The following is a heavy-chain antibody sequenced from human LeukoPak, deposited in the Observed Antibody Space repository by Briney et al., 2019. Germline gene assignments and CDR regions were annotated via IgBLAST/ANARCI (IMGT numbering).Heavy chain of an antibody. J-gene: IGHJ4*02. V-gene: IGHV3-30-3*01. D-gene: IGHD5-18*01. CDR3: AREGYSYGRFDY. CDR1: GFTFSSYA. Sequence: PGGSLRLSCAASGFTFSSYAMHWVRQAPGKGLEWVAVISYDGSNKYYADSVKGRFTISRDNSKNTLYLQMNSLRAEDTAVYYCAREGYSYGRFDYWGQGTLVTVSS. CDR2: ISYDGSNK.